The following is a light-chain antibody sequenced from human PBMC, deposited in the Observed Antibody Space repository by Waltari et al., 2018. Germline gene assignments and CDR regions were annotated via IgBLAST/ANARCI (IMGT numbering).Light chain of an antibody. CDR3: QQDYNLPP. V-gene: IGKV3D-7*01. CDR1: QSVSSCY. CDR2: GAS. Sequence: PGERVTLSCRASQSVSSCYLTWYQQTPGQAPRLLIYGASTRATGIPARFSGSGSGTDFTLTISSLQPEDFAVYYCQQDYNLPPFGGGTKVEIK. J-gene: IGKJ4*01.